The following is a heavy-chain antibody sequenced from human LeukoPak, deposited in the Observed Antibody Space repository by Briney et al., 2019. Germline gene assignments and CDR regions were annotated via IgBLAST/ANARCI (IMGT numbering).Heavy chain of an antibody. J-gene: IGHJ5*02. V-gene: IGHV1-69*13. CDR3: ARDSAATIRGRFDP. CDR1: GGTFSSYA. Sequence: SVTVSCKASGGTFSSYAISWVRQAPGQGLEWMGGIIPIFGTANYAQKFQGRVTITADESTSTAYTELSSLRSEDTAVYYCARDSAATIRGRFDPWGQGTLVTVSS. D-gene: IGHD6-25*01. CDR2: IIPIFGTA.